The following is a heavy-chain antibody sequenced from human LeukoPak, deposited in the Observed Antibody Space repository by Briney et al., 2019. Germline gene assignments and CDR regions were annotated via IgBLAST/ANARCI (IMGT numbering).Heavy chain of an antibody. J-gene: IGHJ3*02. CDR1: GGSISSSSYY. V-gene: IGHV4-39*01. CDR3: ARLLSTYDFWSGYASGDAFDI. D-gene: IGHD3-3*01. CDR2: IYYSGST. Sequence: SETLSLTCTVSGGSISSSSYYWGWIRQPPGKGLEWIGSIYYSGSTYYNPSLKSRVTISVDTSKNQFSLKLSSVTAADTAVYYCARLLSTYDFWSGYASGDAFDIWGQGTMVTVPS.